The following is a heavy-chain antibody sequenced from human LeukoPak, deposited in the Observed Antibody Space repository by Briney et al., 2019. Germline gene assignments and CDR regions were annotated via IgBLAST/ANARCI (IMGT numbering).Heavy chain of an antibody. CDR3: TRGYYSGGSCYYYYYYGMDV. J-gene: IGHJ6*02. CDR2: LRSKAYGGTT. D-gene: IGHD2-15*01. Sequence: GGSLRLSCTASGFTFGDYAMSWVRQAPGKGLEWVGFLRSKAYGGTTEYAASVKGRFTISRDDSKSIAYLQMNSLKTEDTAVYYCTRGYYSGGSCYYYYYYGMDVWGQGTTVTVSS. V-gene: IGHV3-49*04. CDR1: GFTFGDYA.